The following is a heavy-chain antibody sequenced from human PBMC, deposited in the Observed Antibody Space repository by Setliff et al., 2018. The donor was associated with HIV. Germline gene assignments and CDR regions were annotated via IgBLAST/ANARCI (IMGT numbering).Heavy chain of an antibody. Sequence: GGSLRLSCATSGFTFSNFWMTWVRQAPGKGLEWVANIKEDGSETFYSDSVRGRFTISRDNSKNTLFLEMSSLSADDTAIYYCAKLPHSSAWYSPFYYFEYWGQGTLVTVSS. CDR1: GFTFSNFW. CDR2: IKEDGSET. D-gene: IGHD6-19*01. V-gene: IGHV3-7*03. J-gene: IGHJ4*02. CDR3: AKLPHSSAWYSPFYYFEY.